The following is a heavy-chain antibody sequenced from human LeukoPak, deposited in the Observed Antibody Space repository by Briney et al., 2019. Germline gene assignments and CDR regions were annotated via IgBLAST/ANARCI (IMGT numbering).Heavy chain of an antibody. Sequence: PSETLSLTCTVSGDSISSYYWSWIRQPPGKGLEWIGYIYYSGSTNYNPSLKSRVTISVDTSKNQFSLSLISVTAADTAIYYCARVRGFHPYYMDVWGKGTTVTVSS. J-gene: IGHJ6*03. CDR1: GDSISSYY. CDR2: IYYSGST. V-gene: IGHV4-59*01. D-gene: IGHD2-15*01. CDR3: ARVRGFHPYYMDV.